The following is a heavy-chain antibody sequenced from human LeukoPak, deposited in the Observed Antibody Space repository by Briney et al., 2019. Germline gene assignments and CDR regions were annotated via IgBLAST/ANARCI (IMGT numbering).Heavy chain of an antibody. D-gene: IGHD1-26*01. V-gene: IGHV3-33*01. Sequence: PGRSLRLSCAASRFTFSSYGMHWVRQAPGKGLEGEAVIWYDGSNKYYADSVKGRFTISRDNSKNTLYLQMNSLRAEDTAVYYCAREHTELRAPAPALDYWGQGTLVTVSS. CDR2: IWYDGSNK. CDR3: AREHTELRAPAPALDY. CDR1: RFTFSSYG. J-gene: IGHJ4*02.